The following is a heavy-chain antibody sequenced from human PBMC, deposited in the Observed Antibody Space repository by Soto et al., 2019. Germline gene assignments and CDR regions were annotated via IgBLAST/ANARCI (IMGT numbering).Heavy chain of an antibody. CDR3: ARHVGSGSSGPRYYYYGLDV. D-gene: IGHD3-10*01. J-gene: IGHJ6*02. Sequence: SETLSLTCTVSGGSISSSSYYWGWIRQTPGKGLEWIGNIYYTGSTYYNPSLKSRVAISVDTSKNQFSLKLSSVTAADTAVYYCARHVGSGSSGPRYYYYGLDVWGQGTTVT. V-gene: IGHV4-39*01. CDR1: GGSISSSSYY. CDR2: IYYTGST.